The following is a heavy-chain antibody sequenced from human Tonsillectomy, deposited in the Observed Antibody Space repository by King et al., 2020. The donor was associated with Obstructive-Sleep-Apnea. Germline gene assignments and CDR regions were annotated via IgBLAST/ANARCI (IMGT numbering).Heavy chain of an antibody. Sequence: VQLVESGGGVVQPGRSLRLSCAASGFTFSSYAMHWVRQAPGKGLEWVAVISYDGSNKYYADSVKGRFTISRDNSKNTLYLQMNSLRAEDTAVYYCARDQPYRYSDYYDSSGYQTARGYFQHWGQGTLVTVSS. V-gene: IGHV3-30*04. CDR3: ARDQPYRYSDYYDSSGYQTARGYFQH. J-gene: IGHJ1*01. CDR1: GFTFSSYA. D-gene: IGHD3-22*01. CDR2: ISYDGSNK.